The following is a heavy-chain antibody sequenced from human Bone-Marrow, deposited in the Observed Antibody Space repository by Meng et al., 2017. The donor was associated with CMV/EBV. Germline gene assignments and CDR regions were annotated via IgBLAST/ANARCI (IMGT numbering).Heavy chain of an antibody. D-gene: IGHD2-2*02. CDR2: IRYDGSNK. J-gene: IGHJ6*02. CDR1: GFTFSSYG. CDR3: VGDIVVVPAAIRVPYGMDG. Sequence: GESLKISCAASGFTFSSYGMHWVRQAPGKGLEWVAFIRYDGSNKYYADSVKGRFTISRDNSKNTLYLQMNSLRAEDTAVYYCVGDIVVVPAAIRVPYGMDGWGQGTTVTVSS. V-gene: IGHV3-30*02.